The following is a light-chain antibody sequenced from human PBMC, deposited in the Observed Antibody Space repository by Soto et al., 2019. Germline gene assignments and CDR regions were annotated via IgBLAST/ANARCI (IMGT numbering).Light chain of an antibody. V-gene: IGKV1-5*03. Sequence: DIPMTQSPSTLSASVGDRGTITCWASQSISSWLAWYQQKPGKAPKLLIYKASSLESGVPSRFSGSGSGTEFTLTISSLQPDDFATYYCQQYNSYSTFGQGTKLEIK. J-gene: IGKJ2*01. CDR3: QQYNSYST. CDR1: QSISSW. CDR2: KAS.